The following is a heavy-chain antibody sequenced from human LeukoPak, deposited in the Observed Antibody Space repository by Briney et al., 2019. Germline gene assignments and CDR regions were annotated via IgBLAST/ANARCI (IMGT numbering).Heavy chain of an antibody. Sequence: PSQTLSLTCTVSGGSISSGGYYWSWIRQPPGKGLEWIGDIYYTGRNNYNPSLKSRVTISVDTSKNHLSLNLTSVLAADTAMYYCARRDSGWNYFDYWGQGNLVTVSS. J-gene: IGHJ4*02. CDR2: IYYTGRN. CDR3: ARRDSGWNYFDY. D-gene: IGHD5-12*01. CDR1: GGSISSGGYY. V-gene: IGHV4-61*03.